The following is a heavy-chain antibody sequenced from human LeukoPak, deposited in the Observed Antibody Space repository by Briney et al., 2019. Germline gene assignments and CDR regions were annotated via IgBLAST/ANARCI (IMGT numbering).Heavy chain of an antibody. CDR3: ARRIVTRYYFDY. J-gene: IGHJ4*02. CDR1: GFSLSTSGMC. D-gene: IGHD2/OR15-2a*01. V-gene: IGHV2-70*11. Sequence: SGPALVKPTQTLTLTCTFSGFSLSTSGMCVSWIRQPPGKALEWLARVDWDDDKYYSTSLKTRLTISKDTSKNQVVLTMTNMDPVDTATYYCARRIVTRYYFDYWGQGTLVTISS. CDR2: VDWDDDK.